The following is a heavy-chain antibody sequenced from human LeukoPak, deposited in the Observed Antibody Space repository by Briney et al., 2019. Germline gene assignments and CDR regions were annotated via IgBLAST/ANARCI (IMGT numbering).Heavy chain of an antibody. V-gene: IGHV3-23*01. J-gene: IGHJ4*02. Sequence: GGSLRLSCAVSGFTFSNYAISWVRPGPGEGLGWVSAISGSGDNTYYADSVKGRFTVSRDNSKNTLYVQMKSLRAEDTAVYYCAKDFVVVPGNVNYFDYWSQGTLVTVSS. D-gene: IGHD2-21*02. CDR1: GFTFSNYA. CDR3: AKDFVVVPGNVNYFDY. CDR2: ISGSGDNT.